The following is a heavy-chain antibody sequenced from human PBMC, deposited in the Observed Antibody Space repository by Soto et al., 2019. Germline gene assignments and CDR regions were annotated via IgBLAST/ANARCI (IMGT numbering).Heavy chain of an antibody. CDR2: INPKSGGT. J-gene: IGHJ6*02. D-gene: IGHD3-10*01. V-gene: IGHV1-2*02. CDR1: GYTFTGYY. Sequence: QVQLVQSGAEVKKPGASVKVSCKTSGYTFTGYYMHWVRQAPGQGLEWMGWINPKSGGTNYAQKFEGRGTMARDTSISTAYMELSRLRSDDTSVYYCARGGVWFGDKSYYYGMDVWGQGITVTVSS. CDR3: ARGGVWFGDKSYYYGMDV.